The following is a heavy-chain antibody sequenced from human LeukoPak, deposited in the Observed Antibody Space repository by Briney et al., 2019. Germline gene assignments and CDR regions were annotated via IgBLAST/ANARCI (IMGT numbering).Heavy chain of an antibody. CDR3: ARGGGLDV. Sequence: PGGSLRLSCAASGFTFSSYNMNWVRQAPGKGLEWVSLISSSSRTIYYADPVKGRFTISRDNAKNSLYLQMNSLRAEDTAVYFCARGGGLDVWGQGATVTVSS. V-gene: IGHV3-48*01. D-gene: IGHD3-16*01. CDR1: GFTFSSYN. J-gene: IGHJ6*02. CDR2: ISSSSRTI.